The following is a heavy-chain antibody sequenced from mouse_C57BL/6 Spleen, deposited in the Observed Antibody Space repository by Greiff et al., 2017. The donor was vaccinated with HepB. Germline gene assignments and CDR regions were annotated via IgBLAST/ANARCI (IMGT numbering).Heavy chain of an antibody. D-gene: IGHD2-5*01. V-gene: IGHV5-17*01. CDR1: GFTFSDYG. CDR3: ARDSNYEWFAY. CDR2: ISSGSSTI. Sequence: EVQLQESGGGLVKPGGSLKLSCAASGFTFSDYGMHWVRQAPEKGLEWVAYISSGSSTIYYADTVKGRFTISRDNAKNTLFLQMTSLRSEDTAMYYCARDSNYEWFAYWGQGTLVTVSA. J-gene: IGHJ3*01.